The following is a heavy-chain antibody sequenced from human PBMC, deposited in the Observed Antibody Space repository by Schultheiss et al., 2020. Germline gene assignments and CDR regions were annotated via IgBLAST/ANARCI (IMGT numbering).Heavy chain of an antibody. CDR3: ARVPLESSSGYYSSY. D-gene: IGHD3-22*01. CDR1: GFTFSSYS. CDR2: ISSSRSYI. Sequence: GESLKISCAASGFTFSSYSMNWVRQAPGKGLEWVSCISSSRSYIYYADSVKGRFTISRDNAKNSLYLQMNSLRAEDTAVYYCARVPLESSSGYYSSYWGQGTLVTV. J-gene: IGHJ4*02. V-gene: IGHV3-21*01.